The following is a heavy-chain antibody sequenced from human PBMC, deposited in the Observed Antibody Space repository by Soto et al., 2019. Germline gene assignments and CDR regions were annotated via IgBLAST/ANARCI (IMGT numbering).Heavy chain of an antibody. V-gene: IGHV1-18*01. Sequence: GASVKVSCKASGYTFTSYGISWVRQAHGQGLEWMGWISAYNGNTNYAQKLQGRVTMTTDTSTSTAYMELRSLRSDDTAVYYCARDGAPMGDILTGPYPYYYYMDVWGKGTTVTVSS. CDR1: GYTFTSYG. J-gene: IGHJ6*03. D-gene: IGHD3-9*01. CDR2: ISAYNGNT. CDR3: ARDGAPMGDILTGPYPYYYYMDV.